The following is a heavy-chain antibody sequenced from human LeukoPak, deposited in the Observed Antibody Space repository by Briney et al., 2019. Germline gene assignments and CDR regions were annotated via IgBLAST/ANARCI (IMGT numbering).Heavy chain of an antibody. J-gene: IGHJ5*02. CDR1: GGTFSSYA. D-gene: IGHD2-2*01. Sequence: SVKVSCKASGGTFSSYAISWVRQAPGQGLEWMGGIIPIFGTANYAQKFQGGVTITADESTSTAYMELSSLRSEDTAVYYCASEPAAIPYNWFDPWGQGTLVTVSS. CDR3: ASEPAAIPYNWFDP. V-gene: IGHV1-69*01. CDR2: IIPIFGTA.